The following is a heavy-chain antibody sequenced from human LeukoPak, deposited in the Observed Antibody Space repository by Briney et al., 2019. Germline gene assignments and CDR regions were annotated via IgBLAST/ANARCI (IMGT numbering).Heavy chain of an antibody. V-gene: IGHV4-39*01. CDR3: ARLSGSSYYDILTGYYSRWIDP. CDR2: IYYSGST. CDR1: GGSISSSSYY. D-gene: IGHD3-9*01. J-gene: IGHJ5*02. Sequence: SETLSLTCTVSGGSISSSSYYWGWIRQPPGKGLEWIGSIYYSGSTYYNPSLKSRVTISVDTSKNQFSLKLSSVTAADTAVYYCARLSGSSYYDILTGYYSRWIDPWGQGTLVTVSS.